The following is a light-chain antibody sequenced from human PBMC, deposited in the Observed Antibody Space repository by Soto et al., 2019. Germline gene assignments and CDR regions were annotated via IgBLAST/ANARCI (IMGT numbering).Light chain of an antibody. J-gene: IGLJ3*02. CDR1: SSDVGDHNY. CDR2: DVS. CDR3: CSFAGSYTFWV. V-gene: IGLV2-11*01. Sequence: QSALTQPRSVSGSPGQSVTISCTGTSSDVGDHNYVSWYQQYPGKAPKLVIYDVSKRPSGVPDRFSGSKSGNTASLTISGLQAEDEADYYCCSFAGSYTFWVFGRGTKLTVL.